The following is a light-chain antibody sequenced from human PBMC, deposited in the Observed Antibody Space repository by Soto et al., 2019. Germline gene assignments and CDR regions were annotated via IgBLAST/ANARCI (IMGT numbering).Light chain of an antibody. V-gene: IGLV2-23*01. CDR3: CSYAGSSSWV. CDR1: SSDVGSYTL. Sequence: QSVLTQPASVSGSPGQSITISCTGTSSDVGSYTLVSWYQQHPGKAPKLIIYEGIKRPSGVSNRFSGSKSGNTASLTISGLQAEDEADYYCCSYAGSSSWVFGGGTPLTVL. CDR2: EGI. J-gene: IGLJ3*02.